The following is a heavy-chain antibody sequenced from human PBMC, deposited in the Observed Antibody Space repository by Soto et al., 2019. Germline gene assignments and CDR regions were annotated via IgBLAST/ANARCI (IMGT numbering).Heavy chain of an antibody. CDR2: IYSGGST. CDR3: ARDRIAVAGNPEYFQH. Sequence: EVQLVESGGGLVQPGGSLRLSCAASGFTVSSNYMSWVRQAPGKGLEWVSVIYSGGSTYYATSVKGRFTIARDNSKSTLYLQMNSLRAEDTAVYYCARDRIAVAGNPEYFQHWGQGTLVTVSS. J-gene: IGHJ1*01. D-gene: IGHD6-19*01. CDR1: GFTVSSNY. V-gene: IGHV3-66*01.